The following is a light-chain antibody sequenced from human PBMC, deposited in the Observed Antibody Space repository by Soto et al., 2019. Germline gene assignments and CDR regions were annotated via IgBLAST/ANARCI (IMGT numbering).Light chain of an antibody. V-gene: IGKV1-5*03. J-gene: IGKJ4*01. CDR1: QSIGTR. CDR2: KAS. Sequence: DIQMTQSPSTLSASIGDRVTITCRASQSIGTRLAWYQQPPGKAPKLLIYKASSLKSRVPSRFSGSGSGTEFTLTISSLQPEDFATYYCLQHNGYPLTFGGGTKVDIK. CDR3: LQHNGYPLT.